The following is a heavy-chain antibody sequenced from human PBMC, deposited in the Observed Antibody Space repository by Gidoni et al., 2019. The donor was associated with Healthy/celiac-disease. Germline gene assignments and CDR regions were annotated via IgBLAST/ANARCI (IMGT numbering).Heavy chain of an antibody. CDR2: INHSGST. D-gene: IGHD3-3*01. CDR1: GGSFRGYY. V-gene: IGHV4-34*01. Sequence: QVQLQQWAAELLKPSENMSLTCAVYGGSFRGYYWSWIRQPPGKGLVWCREINHSGSTNYTPSLKSRVTISVDTSKNQFSLKLSSVTAADTAVYYCARRRGPRLGVVTNIPFDYWGQGTLVTVSS. J-gene: IGHJ4*02. CDR3: ARRRGPRLGVVTNIPFDY.